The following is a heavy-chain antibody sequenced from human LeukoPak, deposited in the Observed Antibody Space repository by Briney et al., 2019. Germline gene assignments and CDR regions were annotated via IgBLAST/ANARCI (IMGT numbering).Heavy chain of an antibody. D-gene: IGHD5-24*01. J-gene: IGHJ4*02. Sequence: ASVNASCKASVYTFTNYAMHWVRQPPGQGLEWMGWITPSGGTNYPQKFQGRVAITRDTSITTAYMDLSRLTSDDTAVYYCARDRYGDGFAHFDYWGQGALVTVSS. V-gene: IGHV1-2*02. CDR1: VYTFTNYA. CDR2: ITPSGGT. CDR3: ARDRYGDGFAHFDY.